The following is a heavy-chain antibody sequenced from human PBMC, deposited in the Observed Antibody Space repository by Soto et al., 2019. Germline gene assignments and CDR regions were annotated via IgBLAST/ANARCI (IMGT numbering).Heavy chain of an antibody. Sequence: PSETLSLTCTVSGGSISLYYWNWIRQSPGKGLEWIGNIYYSGSTNYNPSLKSRVIISIDTSKTQFSLKLTSVTAADTAVYYCAGTDYGDFEFDYWVQGALVTVSS. V-gene: IGHV4-59*01. CDR2: IYYSGST. CDR3: AGTDYGDFEFDY. D-gene: IGHD4-17*01. J-gene: IGHJ4*02. CDR1: GGSISLYY.